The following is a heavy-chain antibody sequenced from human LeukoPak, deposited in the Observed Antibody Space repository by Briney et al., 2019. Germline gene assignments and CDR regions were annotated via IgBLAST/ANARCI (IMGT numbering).Heavy chain of an antibody. D-gene: IGHD5-12*01. J-gene: IGHJ4*02. V-gene: IGHV1-69*05. CDR2: IIPIFGTA. CDR1: GGTFSIYA. Sequence: SVKVSCKASGGTFSIYAISWVRQAPGQGLEWMGRIIPIFGTANYAQKFQGRVTITTDESTSTAYMELSSLRSEDTAVYYCARGDLMATIDYWGQGTLVTVSS. CDR3: ARGDLMATIDY.